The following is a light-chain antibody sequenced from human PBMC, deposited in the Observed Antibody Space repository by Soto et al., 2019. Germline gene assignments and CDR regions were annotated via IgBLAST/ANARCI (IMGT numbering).Light chain of an antibody. V-gene: IGLV1-51*01. J-gene: IGLJ2*01. CDR1: SSNVGKNF. CDR3: GTWDSSLTIGVI. CDR2: DNQ. Sequence: QSVLTQSPSVSAAPGQKVTISCSGSSSNVGKNFVSWYQHVPGKAPKLLIYDNQKRPSGIPDRFSASKSGTSATLDITGLHTGDEADYYCGTWDSSLTIGVIFGGGTKVTVL.